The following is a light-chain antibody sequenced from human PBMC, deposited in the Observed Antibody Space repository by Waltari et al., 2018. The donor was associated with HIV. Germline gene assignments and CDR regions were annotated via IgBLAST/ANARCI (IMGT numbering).Light chain of an antibody. Sequence: VSLGERATINCKSSQSVLYSSNNKNYLAWYQQKPGQPPKLLIYWASTRESGVPDRFSGSGSGTDFTLTISSLQAEDVAVYYCQQYYSTPYTFGQGTKLEIK. V-gene: IGKV4-1*01. CDR1: QSVLYSSNNKNY. CDR2: WAS. CDR3: QQYYSTPYT. J-gene: IGKJ2*01.